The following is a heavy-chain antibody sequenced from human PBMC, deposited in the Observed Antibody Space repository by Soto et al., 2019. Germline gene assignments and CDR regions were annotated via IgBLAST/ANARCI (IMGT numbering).Heavy chain of an antibody. CDR2: ISAYNGNT. Sequence: ASVKVSCKASGYTFTSYGISWVRQAPGQGLEWMGWISAYNGNTNYAQKLQGRVTMTTDTSTSTAYMELRSLRSDDTAVYYCARADLYSSTSCYLNYCGQGTLVTVSS. J-gene: IGHJ4*02. D-gene: IGHD2-2*01. CDR1: GYTFTSYG. CDR3: ARADLYSSTSCYLNY. V-gene: IGHV1-18*01.